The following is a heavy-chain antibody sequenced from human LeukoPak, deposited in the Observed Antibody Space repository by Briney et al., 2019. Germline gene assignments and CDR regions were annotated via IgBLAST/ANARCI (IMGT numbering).Heavy chain of an antibody. V-gene: IGHV3-30*02. CDR3: ARDLGQYYDTSDNWFDP. CDR1: GFTFSTYG. CDR2: IRYDGSTK. Sequence: PGGSLRLSCAASGFTFSTYGMHWVRQAPGKGLEWVAFIRYDGSTKNYADSVKGRFTISRDNAKNTLNLQMNSLRAEDTAVYYCARDLGQYYDTSDNWFDPWGQGTLVTVSS. D-gene: IGHD3-22*01. J-gene: IGHJ5*02.